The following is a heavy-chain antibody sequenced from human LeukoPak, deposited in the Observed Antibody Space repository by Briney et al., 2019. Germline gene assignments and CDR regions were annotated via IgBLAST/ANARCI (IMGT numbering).Heavy chain of an antibody. CDR2: INPSGGST. V-gene: IGHV1-46*01. D-gene: IGHD2-15*01. CDR3: ARDFNGYCSGGSCYPGDY. CDR1: GYTFTSYY. Sequence: GASVKVSCKASGYTFTSYYMHWVRQAPGQGLEWMGIINPSGGSTSYAQKFQGRVTMTRDVSTSTVYMELSSLRSEDTAVYYCARDFNGYCSGGSCYPGDYWGQGTLVTVSS. J-gene: IGHJ4*02.